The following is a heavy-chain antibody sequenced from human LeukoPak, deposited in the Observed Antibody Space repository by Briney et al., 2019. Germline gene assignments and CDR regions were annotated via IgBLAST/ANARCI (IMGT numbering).Heavy chain of an antibody. CDR1: GFTLSSYG. V-gene: IGHV3-33*01. CDR3: ARDRTAGRYYYYMDV. D-gene: IGHD6-13*01. J-gene: IGHJ6*03. Sequence: GGSLRLSCAVSGFTLSSYGMHWVRQAPGRGLEWVAVIWYDGSNKYYADSVKGRFTISRDNSKNTLYLQMNSLRPEDTAVYYCARDRTAGRYYYYMDVWGKGTTVTVSS. CDR2: IWYDGSNK.